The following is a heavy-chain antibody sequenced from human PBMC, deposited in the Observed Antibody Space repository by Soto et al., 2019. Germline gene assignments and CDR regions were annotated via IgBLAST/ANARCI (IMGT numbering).Heavy chain of an antibody. CDR2: IIPIVGTG. Sequence: QVQLVQSGAEVRKPGSSVTVSCKASGGTFSNYAISWVRQAPGQGLEWMGGIIPIVGTGSYAQKFQGRVTITADEPTTTAYMELSSLRFEGTAVYYCARVVILVPTASTHYYYQMDVWGPGTTVTVSS. CDR3: ARVVILVPTASTHYYYQMDV. CDR1: GGTFSNYA. J-gene: IGHJ6*02. D-gene: IGHD2-2*01. V-gene: IGHV1-69*01.